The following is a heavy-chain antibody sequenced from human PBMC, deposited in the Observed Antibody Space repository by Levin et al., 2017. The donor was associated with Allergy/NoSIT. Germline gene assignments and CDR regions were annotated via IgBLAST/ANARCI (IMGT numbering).Heavy chain of an antibody. V-gene: IGHV1-69*13. CDR1: GGTFSSYA. CDR2: IIPIFGTA. D-gene: IGHD3-3*01. CDR3: AGRPDGGTISWFDP. Sequence: SVKVSCKASGGTFSSYAISWVRQAPGQGLEWMGGIIPIFGTANYAQKFQGRVTITADESTSTAYMELSSLRSEDTAVYYCAGRPDGGTISWFDPWGQGTLVTVSS. J-gene: IGHJ5*02.